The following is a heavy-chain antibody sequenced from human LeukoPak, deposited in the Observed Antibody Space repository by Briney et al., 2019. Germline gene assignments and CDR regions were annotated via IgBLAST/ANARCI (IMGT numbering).Heavy chain of an antibody. D-gene: IGHD2-21*02. CDR2: IKQDGSEK. CDR3: AREEGHIVVVTAYFDY. Sequence: GGSLRLSCAASGFTFSNYWMSWVRQAPGKGLEWVANIKQDGSEKFYVDSVKGRFTISRDNAKNSLYLRMNSLRAEDTAVYYCAREEGHIVVVTAYFDYWGQGSLVTVSS. V-gene: IGHV3-7*01. CDR1: GFTFSNYW. J-gene: IGHJ4*02.